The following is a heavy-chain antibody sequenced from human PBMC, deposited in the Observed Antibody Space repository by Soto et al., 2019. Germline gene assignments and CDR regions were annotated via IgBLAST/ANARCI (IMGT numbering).Heavy chain of an antibody. CDR2: IYYSGST. D-gene: IGHD3-10*01. CDR1: GGSISRYY. Sequence: SETLSLTCTVSGGSISRYYWSRIRQPPGKGLEWIGYIYYSGSTYYNPSLKSRVTISVDTSKNQFSLKLTSVTAADTAVYYCARSVTPWGQGTLVTVSS. J-gene: IGHJ5*02. CDR3: ARSVTP. V-gene: IGHV4-59*06.